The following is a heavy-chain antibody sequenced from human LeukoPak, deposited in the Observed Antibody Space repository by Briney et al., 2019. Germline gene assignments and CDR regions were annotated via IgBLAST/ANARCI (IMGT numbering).Heavy chain of an antibody. CDR2: IYTSGST. Sequence: ASETLSLTCTVSGGSISSYYWSWIRQPAGKGLEWIGPIYTSGSTNYNPSLKRRVTMSVDTSKNQFSLKLSSGTAADTAVYYCAREDPYDFWSGYYLFDPWGQGTLVTVSS. V-gene: IGHV4-4*07. CDR3: AREDPYDFWSGYYLFDP. D-gene: IGHD3-3*01. CDR1: GGSISSYY. J-gene: IGHJ5*02.